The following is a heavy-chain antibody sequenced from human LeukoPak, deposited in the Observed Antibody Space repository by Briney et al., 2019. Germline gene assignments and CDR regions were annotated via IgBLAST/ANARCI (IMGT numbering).Heavy chain of an antibody. J-gene: IGHJ4*02. CDR2: IYSGGST. CDR3: ARVPPGSAQFDY. V-gene: IGHV3-66*01. Sequence: GGSLRLSCAASGFTASNNYMSWVRQAPGKGLEWVSVIYSGGSTNYADSVKGRFTISRDNSKNTLYLQMNSLRAEDTAVYYCARVPPGSAQFDYWGQGTLVTVSS. D-gene: IGHD3-10*01. CDR1: GFTASNNY.